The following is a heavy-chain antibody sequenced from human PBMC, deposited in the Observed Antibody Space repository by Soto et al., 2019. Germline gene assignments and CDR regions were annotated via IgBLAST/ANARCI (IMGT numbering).Heavy chain of an antibody. CDR2: IYPDDSDT. CDR1: GYSFATYW. D-gene: IGHD3-22*01. CDR3: ARPGYYDSSGSFNFDH. V-gene: IGHV5-51*01. Sequence: GESLKISCKGSGYSFATYWIGWVRQMPGKGLEWMGIIYPDDSDTRYSPSFQGQVTISADKSFTTVYLQWNSLKASDTAIYYCARPGYYDSSGSFNFDHWGQGTLVTVSS. J-gene: IGHJ4*02.